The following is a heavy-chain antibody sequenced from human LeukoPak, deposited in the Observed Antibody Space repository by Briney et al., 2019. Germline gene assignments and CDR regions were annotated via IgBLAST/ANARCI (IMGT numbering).Heavy chain of an antibody. J-gene: IGHJ4*02. Sequence: SVKVSCKASGGTYSSYAISWVRQAPGQGLEWMGGITPIFGTANCAQKFQGRVTITADESTSTAYMELSSLRSEDTAVYYCASGYCSSTSCYTTLDYWGQGTLVTVSS. CDR3: ASGYCSSTSCYTTLDY. CDR2: ITPIFGTA. CDR1: GGTYSSYA. D-gene: IGHD2-2*03. V-gene: IGHV1-69*13.